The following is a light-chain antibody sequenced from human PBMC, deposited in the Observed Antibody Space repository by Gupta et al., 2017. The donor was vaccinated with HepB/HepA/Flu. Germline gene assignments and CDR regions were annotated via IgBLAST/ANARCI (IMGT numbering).Light chain of an antibody. CDR1: QSLLHGNGHNY. J-gene: IGKJ3*01. V-gene: IGKV2-28*01. Sequence: DIVITQSALSLSVTPGEPASIACRSSQSLLHGNGHNYLDWYLQKPGQSPQLLIYLGSERAYGVTVRFSGRGSGTDFTLKSSRGGAEDVGVYSCEHCLPTRTFGDGTKVEIK. CDR3: EHCLPTRT. CDR2: LGS.